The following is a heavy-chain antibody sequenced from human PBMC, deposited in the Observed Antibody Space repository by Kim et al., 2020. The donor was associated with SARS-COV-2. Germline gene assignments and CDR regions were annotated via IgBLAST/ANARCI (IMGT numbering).Heavy chain of an antibody. J-gene: IGHJ4*02. D-gene: IGHD3-9*01. CDR1: GFAFSTYA. Sequence: GGSLRLSCAASGFAFSTYAMSWVRQAPGKGLEWVSAISGSGSNTSYADAVKGRFTISRDNSKNTLYLQMNSLRAEDTAVYYCATGAILTGYLFDYGGQGT. V-gene: IGHV3-23*01. CDR2: ISGSGSNT. CDR3: ATGAILTGYLFDY.